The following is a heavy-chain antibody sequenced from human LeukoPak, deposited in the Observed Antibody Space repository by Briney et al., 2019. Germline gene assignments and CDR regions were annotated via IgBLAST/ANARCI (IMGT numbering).Heavy chain of an antibody. CDR2: IYYSGST. Sequence: SETLSLTCTVFGGSISSSGYYWGWIRQPPGKGLVWIGSIYYSGSTYHNPSLRSRVTMSVDTSKNQFSLKLNSVTAADTAVYYCARTYSSSWYYWGQGTLVTVSS. CDR3: ARTYSSSWYY. V-gene: IGHV4-39*01. CDR1: GGSISSSGYY. J-gene: IGHJ4*02. D-gene: IGHD6-13*01.